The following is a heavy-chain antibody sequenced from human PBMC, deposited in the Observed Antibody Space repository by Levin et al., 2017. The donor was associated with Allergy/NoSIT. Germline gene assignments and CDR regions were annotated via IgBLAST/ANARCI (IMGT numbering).Heavy chain of an antibody. CDR3: ATGDEGFDH. CDR2: DYYSGST. V-gene: IGHV4-39*07. Sequence: SQTLSLTCTVSGGSISSSSKYCGWVRQPPGKGLEWIASDYYSGSTYYNPSLKSRVTISVDTSKRQFSLRVNSVTAADTAVYYCATGDEGFDHWSQGTLVTVSS. CDR1: GGSISSSSKY. J-gene: IGHJ4*02.